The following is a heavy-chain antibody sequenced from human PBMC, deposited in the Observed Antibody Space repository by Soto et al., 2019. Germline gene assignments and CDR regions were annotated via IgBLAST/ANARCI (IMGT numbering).Heavy chain of an antibody. Sequence: KPSETLSLTCTVSGGSISSSSCYWGWLRQPPGKGLEWIGNIYYSGNTYYNASLKSRVTISVDTSKNQFSLRLNSVTAADTALYYCARLDYGSGTRFYYFGMDVWGQGTTVTVSS. CDR2: IYYSGNT. D-gene: IGHD3-10*01. V-gene: IGHV4-39*01. J-gene: IGHJ6*02. CDR1: GGSISSSSCY. CDR3: ARLDYGSGTRFYYFGMDV.